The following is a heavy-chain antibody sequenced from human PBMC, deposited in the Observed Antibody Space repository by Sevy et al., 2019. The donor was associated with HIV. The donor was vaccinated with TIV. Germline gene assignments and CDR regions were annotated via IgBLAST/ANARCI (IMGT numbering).Heavy chain of an antibody. CDR1: GYTLTHLS. CDR2: FDPEDDET. Sequence: ASVKVSCKVSGYTLTHLSMHWVRQVPGKGLEWMGSFDPEDDETIYAQKFQGRVTMTEDTSTDTAYMELSSLRYEDTAVYYCATTKDYYENSGDPFDYWGQGTLVTVSS. V-gene: IGHV1-24*01. J-gene: IGHJ4*02. D-gene: IGHD3-22*01. CDR3: ATTKDYYENSGDPFDY.